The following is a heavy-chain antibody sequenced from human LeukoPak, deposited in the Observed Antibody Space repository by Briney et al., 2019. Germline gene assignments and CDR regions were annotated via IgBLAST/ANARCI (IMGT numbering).Heavy chain of an antibody. CDR3: ARVPLYSQFDP. D-gene: IGHD2-21*01. V-gene: IGHV4-30-2*01. CDR2: IYHSGST. CDR1: GGSISSGGYS. J-gene: IGHJ5*02. Sequence: PSQTLSLTCAVSGGSISSGGYSWSWIRQPPGKGLEWIGYIYHSGSTYYNPSLKSRVTISVDRSKNQFSLKLSSVTAADTAVYYCARVPLYSQFDPRGQGTLVTVSS.